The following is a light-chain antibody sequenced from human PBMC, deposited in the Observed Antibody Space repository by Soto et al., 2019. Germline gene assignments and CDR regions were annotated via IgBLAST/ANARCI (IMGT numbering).Light chain of an antibody. CDR2: GAS. CDR3: QQYNNWPLT. J-gene: IGKJ4*01. CDR1: PRVSSY. V-gene: IGKV3-15*01. Sequence: EILMTQSPATLSVSPGERATLSCRASPRVSSYLAWYQHMPGQAPRLLIYGASTRATGIPARFSGSGSGTEFTLTISSLQSEDFAVYYCQQYNNWPLTFGAGTKVDI.